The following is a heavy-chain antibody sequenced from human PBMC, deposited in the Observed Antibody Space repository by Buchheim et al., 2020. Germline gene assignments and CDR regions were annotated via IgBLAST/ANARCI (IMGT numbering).Heavy chain of an antibody. CDR3: ARDVYSTRWYRWFDP. V-gene: IGHV4-34*01. Sequence: QVQLQQWGAGLLKPSETLSLSCAVSGGAFSGHYWTWIRQPPGKGLEWIGDINQSGRPTYNPSLKSRVALSVATTTKKFSLKRKSVTVADTAVYFCARDVYSTRWYRWFDPWGQGTL. CDR2: INQSGRP. CDR1: GGAFSGHY. D-gene: IGHD6-13*01. J-gene: IGHJ5*02.